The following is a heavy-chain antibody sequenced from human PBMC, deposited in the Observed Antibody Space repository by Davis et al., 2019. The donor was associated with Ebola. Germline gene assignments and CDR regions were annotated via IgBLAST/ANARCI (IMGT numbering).Heavy chain of an antibody. J-gene: IGHJ4*02. CDR2: IYYSGST. D-gene: IGHD3-22*01. CDR3: ASYTTYYYDGTTYYTPNYFDY. Sequence: MPSETLSLTCTVSGGSISSYYWSWIRQPPGKGLEWIGYIYYSGSTNYNPSLKSRVTISVDTSKNQFSLKLSSVTGADTAVYFCASYTTYYYDGTTYYTPNYFDYWGQGTLVTVSS. CDR1: GGSISSYY. V-gene: IGHV4-59*08.